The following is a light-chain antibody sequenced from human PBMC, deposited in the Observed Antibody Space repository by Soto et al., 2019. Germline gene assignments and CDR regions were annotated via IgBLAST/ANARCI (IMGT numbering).Light chain of an antibody. V-gene: IGLV2-14*01. CDR1: SSDVGGYNY. CDR2: DVS. CDR3: SSYTSSSIYV. J-gene: IGLJ1*01. Sequence: QSVLTPPASVSGSPGRSITISCTGTSSDVGGYNYVSWYQQHPGKAPKLMIYDVSNRPSGVSNRFSGSKSGNTASLTISGLQAEDEADYYCSSYTSSSIYVFGTGTKVTVL.